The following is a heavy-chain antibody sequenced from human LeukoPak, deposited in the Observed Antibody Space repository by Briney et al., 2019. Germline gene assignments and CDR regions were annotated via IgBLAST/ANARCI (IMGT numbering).Heavy chain of an antibody. V-gene: IGHV1-46*01. Sequence: ASVKVSCKASGYTFTNYYIHWVRQAPGHGLEWMGMIDPSGGSTSYAQNFQGRVTMTRDTSTSTVYMELNSLRSEDTAVYYCAREALCSGCRVYGMDVWGQGTTVTVSS. J-gene: IGHJ6*02. CDR3: AREALCSGCRVYGMDV. CDR2: IDPSGGST. D-gene: IGHD2-15*01. CDR1: GYTFTNYY.